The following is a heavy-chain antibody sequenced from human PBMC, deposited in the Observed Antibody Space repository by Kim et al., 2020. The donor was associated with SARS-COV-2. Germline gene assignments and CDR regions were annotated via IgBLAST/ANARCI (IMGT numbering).Heavy chain of an antibody. V-gene: IGHV3-21*01. D-gene: IGHD3-3*01. J-gene: IGHJ5*02. CDR3: ARALGFLEWQNWFDP. Sequence: DSVKGRFTISRDNAKNSLYLQMNSLRAEDTAVYYCARALGFLEWQNWFDPWGQGTLVTVSS.